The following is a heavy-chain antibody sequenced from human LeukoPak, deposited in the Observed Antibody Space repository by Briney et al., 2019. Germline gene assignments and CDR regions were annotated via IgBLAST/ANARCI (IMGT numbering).Heavy chain of an antibody. J-gene: IGHJ4*02. CDR3: AKDSSGYDFWSGYYKGRGFDY. Sequence: GGSLRLSCAASGFTFTSYALSWVRQAPGKGLEGVSAISGSGGSTYYADSVKGRFTISRDNSKNTLYLQMNSLRAEDTAVYYCAKDSSGYDFWSGYYKGRGFDYWGQGTLVTVSS. CDR2: ISGSGGST. D-gene: IGHD3-3*01. CDR1: GFTFTSYA. V-gene: IGHV3-23*01.